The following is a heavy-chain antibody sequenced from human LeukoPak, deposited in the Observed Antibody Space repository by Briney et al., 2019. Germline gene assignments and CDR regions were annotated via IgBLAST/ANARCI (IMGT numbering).Heavy chain of an antibody. D-gene: IGHD3-22*01. Sequence: SETLSLTCAVYGGSFSGYYWNWIRQPPGKGLEWIGEINHSGSANYNPSLKSRVTISIDTSKNQFSLKLSSVTAADTAVFYCARGGYSYYGSSGHYWPHHLDNWGQGTLVTVSS. CDR3: ARGGYSYYGSSGHYWPHHLDN. CDR1: GGSFSGYY. J-gene: IGHJ4*02. CDR2: INHSGSA. V-gene: IGHV4-34*01.